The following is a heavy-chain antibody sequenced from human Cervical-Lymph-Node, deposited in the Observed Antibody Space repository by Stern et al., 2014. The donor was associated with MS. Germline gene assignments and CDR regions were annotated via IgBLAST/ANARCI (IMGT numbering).Heavy chain of an antibody. J-gene: IGHJ5*02. CDR2: IIPIFGTA. Sequence: VQLVESGAEVKKPGSSGKVSCKASGGTFSSYAISWVRQAPGQGLEWMGGIIPIFGTANYAQKFQGRVTITADESTSTAYMELSSLRSEDTAVYYCATVGQQLLGWFDPWGQGTLVTVSS. CDR3: ATVGQQLLGWFDP. V-gene: IGHV1-69*01. CDR1: GGTFSSYA. D-gene: IGHD6-13*01.